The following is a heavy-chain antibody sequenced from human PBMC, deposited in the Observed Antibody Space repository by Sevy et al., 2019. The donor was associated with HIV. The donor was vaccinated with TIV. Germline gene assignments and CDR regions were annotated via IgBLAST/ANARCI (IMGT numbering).Heavy chain of an antibody. J-gene: IGHJ4*02. CDR2: IRRNSHEPYGGTT. CDR3: TSALAKADTPEYYFDY. D-gene: IGHD2-15*01. CDR1: GFTFGDYA. Sequence: GGSLRLSCTSSGFTFGDYAMSWFRQAPGKGLEWVAFIRRNSHEPYGGTTEYDASVKGRLTISRDDSKSIAYLQMNSLKTEDKTVYYCTSALAKADTPEYYFDYWGQGILVTVSS. V-gene: IGHV3-49*03.